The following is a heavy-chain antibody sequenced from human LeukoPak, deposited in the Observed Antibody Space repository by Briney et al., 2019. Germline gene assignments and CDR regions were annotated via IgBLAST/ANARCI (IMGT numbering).Heavy chain of an antibody. D-gene: IGHD2-15*01. CDR2: ISSSGSTI. J-gene: IGHJ4*02. Sequence: GGSLRLSCAASGFTFSSYEMNWVRQAAGKGLEWVSYISSSGSTIYYADSVKGRFTISRDNAKNSLYLQMNSLRAEDTAVYYCARDSFQGAATDYWGQGTLVTVSS. CDR3: ARDSFQGAATDY. V-gene: IGHV3-48*03. CDR1: GFTFSSYE.